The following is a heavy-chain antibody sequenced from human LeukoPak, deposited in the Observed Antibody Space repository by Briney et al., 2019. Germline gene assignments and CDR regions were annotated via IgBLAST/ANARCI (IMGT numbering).Heavy chain of an antibody. J-gene: IGHJ4*02. CDR3: AKVFFIKDYGDYGKYFDY. Sequence: GGSLRLSCAASGFTFSSYGIHWVRQAPGKGLEWVAVISYDGSNKYYADSVKGRFTISRDNSKNTLYLQMNSLRAEDTAVYYCAKVFFIKDYGDYGKYFDYWGQGTLVTVSS. V-gene: IGHV3-30*18. CDR2: ISYDGSNK. D-gene: IGHD4-17*01. CDR1: GFTFSSYG.